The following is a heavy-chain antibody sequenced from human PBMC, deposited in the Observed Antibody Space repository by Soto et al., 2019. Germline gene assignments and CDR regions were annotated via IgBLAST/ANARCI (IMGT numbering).Heavy chain of an antibody. CDR3: ARMNYYDTSGYPCDY. J-gene: IGHJ4*02. V-gene: IGHV4-61*08. D-gene: IGHD3-22*01. Sequence: SENLALTCTVSGGSISSGGYYWSWIRQHPGKGLEWIGYIYYRGTTNYNPSLKSRVTISADTSKNQSSLKLNSVTAADTAVYYCARMNYYDTSGYPCDYWGQGMMVTVSS. CDR2: IYYRGTT. CDR1: GGSISSGGYY.